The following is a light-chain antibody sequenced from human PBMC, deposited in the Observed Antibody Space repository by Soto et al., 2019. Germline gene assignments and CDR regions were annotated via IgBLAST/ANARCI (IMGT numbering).Light chain of an antibody. J-gene: IGKJ1*01. CDR2: GAS. Sequence: EIVLTQSPGTLSLSPGERATLSCRASQTVSSNYLAWYQQKPGQAPRLLIYGASSRATGIPDRFSGSGSGTYFTITISRLEPDDFAVYYCQQYGGSPPGTFAQGTKVKIK. CDR1: QTVSSNY. CDR3: QQYGGSPPGT. V-gene: IGKV3-20*01.